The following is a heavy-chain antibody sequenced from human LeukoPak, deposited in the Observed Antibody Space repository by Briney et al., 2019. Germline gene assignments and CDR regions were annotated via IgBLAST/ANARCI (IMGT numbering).Heavy chain of an antibody. CDR1: GFTFSSYA. CDR2: IPYDGSNK. Sequence: GRTLRLSCAASGFTFSSYAMHWVRQAPGKGLEWVALIPYDGSNKYYADSVKGRFTVSRDNSKNTMYLQMNSLRAEDTAVYYCVRGAYSSSWLNFDYWGQGTLVTVSS. D-gene: IGHD6-13*01. J-gene: IGHJ4*02. CDR3: VRGAYSSSWLNFDY. V-gene: IGHV3-30*04.